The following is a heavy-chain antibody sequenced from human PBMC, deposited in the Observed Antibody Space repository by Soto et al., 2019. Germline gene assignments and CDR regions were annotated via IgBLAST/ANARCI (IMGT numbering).Heavy chain of an antibody. V-gene: IGHV3-21*01. J-gene: IGHJ3*02. CDR3: SSEYDFWSGYYTPAFDI. D-gene: IGHD3-3*01. CDR2: ISSSSSYI. Sequence: EVQLVESGGGPVKPGGSLRLSCAASGFTFSSYSMNWVRQAPGQGLEWVSSISSSSSYIYYADSVKGRFTISRDHAKNSLYLQMNSLRAEDTAVYYCSSEYDFWSGYYTPAFDIWGQGTMVTVSS. CDR1: GFTFSSYS.